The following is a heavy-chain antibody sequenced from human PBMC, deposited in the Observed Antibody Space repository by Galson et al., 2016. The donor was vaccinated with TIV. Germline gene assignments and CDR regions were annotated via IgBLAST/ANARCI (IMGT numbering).Heavy chain of an antibody. D-gene: IGHD1-26*01. J-gene: IGHJ6*03. CDR1: GGTLTSYA. V-gene: IGHV1-69*05. Sequence: SVKVTCKASGGTLTSYAVSWVRQAPGQGLEWMGEIIRIFGTVNYAQKFQGRVTITTDESTSAAYMELSSLRSEDTAVYYCARGCGSYSCYLDVWGKGTTVTVSS. CDR3: ARGCGSYSCYLDV. CDR2: IIRIFGTV.